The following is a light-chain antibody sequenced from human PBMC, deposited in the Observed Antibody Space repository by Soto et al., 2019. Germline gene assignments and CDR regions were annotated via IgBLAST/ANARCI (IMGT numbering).Light chain of an antibody. CDR2: GAS. Sequence: EIVLTQSPCTLSLSPEETATLSCRASQTISSSHLVWYQHKTGQAPRLLNYGASGRATCIPARFRASGSGTEFTLTISILEAEDCAIYYCQQSGSSITFGQGTRLEIK. V-gene: IGKV3-20*01. J-gene: IGKJ5*01. CDR1: QTISSSH. CDR3: QQSGSSIT.